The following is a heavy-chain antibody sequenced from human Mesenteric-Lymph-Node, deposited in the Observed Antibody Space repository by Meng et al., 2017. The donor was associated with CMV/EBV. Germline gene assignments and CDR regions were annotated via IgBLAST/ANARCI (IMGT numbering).Heavy chain of an antibody. V-gene: IGHV4-59*01. Sequence: GSLRLSCAVSGGSIGSYYWNWIRQSPDKGLEWIGYINYSGSTTYNPSLKSRVTISVDTSKNQFSLRLTSVTAADTAVYYCARGVGAGLWGQGTLVTVSS. CDR2: INYSGST. J-gene: IGHJ4*02. D-gene: IGHD1-26*01. CDR1: GGSIGSYY. CDR3: ARGVGAGL.